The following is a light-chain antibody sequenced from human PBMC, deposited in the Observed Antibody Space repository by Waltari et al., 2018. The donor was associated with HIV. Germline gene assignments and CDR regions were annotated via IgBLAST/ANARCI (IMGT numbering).Light chain of an antibody. CDR3: QSSDISGNYWV. CDR2: KDR. CDR1: TLPQQY. V-gene: IGLV3-25*03. J-gene: IGLJ2*01. Sequence: SYGLTQPPSVSVSPGQTATITCSGDTLPQQYGYWYQQKPGHAPVMVIYKDRERPSGIPERFSGSSSATTATLTISGVQPEDEADYYCQSSDISGNYWVLGGGTKLTVL.